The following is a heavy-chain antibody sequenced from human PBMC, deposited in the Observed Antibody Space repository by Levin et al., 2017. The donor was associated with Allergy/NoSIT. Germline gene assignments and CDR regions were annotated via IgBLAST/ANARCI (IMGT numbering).Heavy chain of an antibody. CDR3: AWGVHNLFDY. CDR2: INPSGGST. CDR1: GYTFTSYY. V-gene: IGHV1-46*01. J-gene: IGHJ4*02. Sequence: GESLKISCQASGYTFTSYYMHWVRQAPGQGLEWMGIINPSGGSTSYAQKFQGRVTMTRDTSTSTVYMELSSLRSEDTAVYYCAWGVHNLFDYWGQGTLVTVSS. D-gene: IGHD3-10*01.